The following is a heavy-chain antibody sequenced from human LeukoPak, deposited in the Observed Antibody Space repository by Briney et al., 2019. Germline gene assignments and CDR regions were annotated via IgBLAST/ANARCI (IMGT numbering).Heavy chain of an antibody. CDR3: AREGIAAHYDY. CDR1: GFTFSSYA. D-gene: IGHD6-13*01. J-gene: IGHJ4*02. CDR2: IKQDGSEK. Sequence: PGGSLRLSCAASGFTFSSYAMSWVRQAPGKGLEWVANIKQDGSEKYYVDSVKGRFTISRDNAKNSLYLQMNSPRAEDTAVYYCAREGIAAHYDYWGQGTLVTVSS. V-gene: IGHV3-7*01.